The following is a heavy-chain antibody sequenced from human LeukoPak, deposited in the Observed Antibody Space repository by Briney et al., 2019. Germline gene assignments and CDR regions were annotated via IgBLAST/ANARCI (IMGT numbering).Heavy chain of an antibody. CDR3: ARASGSYQDAFDI. CDR2: ISYTSVYI. CDR1: GFTFSTYS. J-gene: IGHJ3*02. V-gene: IGHV3-21*01. D-gene: IGHD1-26*01. Sequence: GGSLRLSCAASGFTFSTYSMNWVRQAPGKGLEWVSSISYTSVYIYYADSWKGRFTISRDNAKNSLFLQMNSLRAEDAAVYYCARASGSYQDAFDIWGQGTMVTVSS.